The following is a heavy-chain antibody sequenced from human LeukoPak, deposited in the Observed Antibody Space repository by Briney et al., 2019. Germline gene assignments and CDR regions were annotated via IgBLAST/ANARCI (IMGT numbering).Heavy chain of an antibody. CDR1: GFTFSSYA. J-gene: IGHJ4*02. D-gene: IGHD2-2*01. CDR2: ISGSGGST. Sequence: GGSLRLSCAASGFTFSSYAMPWVRQAPGKGLEWVSAISGSGGSTYYADSVKGRFTISRDNSKNTLYLQMNSLRAEDTAVYYCAKHPSPNEQLLPYDYWGQGTLVTVSS. V-gene: IGHV3-23*01. CDR3: AKHPSPNEQLLPYDY.